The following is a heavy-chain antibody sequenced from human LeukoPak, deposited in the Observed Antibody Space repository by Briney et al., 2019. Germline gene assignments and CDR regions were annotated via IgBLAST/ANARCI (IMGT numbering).Heavy chain of an antibody. CDR3: VSFDGRGDY. CDR2: INPSGGST. V-gene: IGHV1-46*01. J-gene: IGHJ4*02. D-gene: IGHD3-9*01. CDR1: GYTFTSYC. Sequence: SXXVSCKASGYTFTSYCMHWVRQAPGHGLEWMGIINPSGGSTSYAQKFQGRVTMTRDTSTSTVYMELSSLRSEDTAVYYCVSFDGRGDYWGQGTLVTVSS.